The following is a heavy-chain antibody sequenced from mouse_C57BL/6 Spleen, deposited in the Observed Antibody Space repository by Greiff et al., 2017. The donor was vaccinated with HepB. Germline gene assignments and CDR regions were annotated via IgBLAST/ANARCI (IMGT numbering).Heavy chain of an antibody. V-gene: IGHV5-17*01. Sequence: EVKLVESGGGLVKPGGSLKLSCAASGFTLSDYGMHWVRQAPEKGLEWVAYISSGSSTIYYADTVKGRFTISRDNAKNTLFLQMTSLRSEDTAMYYCARNPNYYYAMDYWGQGTSVTVSS. CDR1: GFTLSDYG. CDR3: ARNPNYYYAMDY. J-gene: IGHJ4*01. CDR2: ISSGSSTI.